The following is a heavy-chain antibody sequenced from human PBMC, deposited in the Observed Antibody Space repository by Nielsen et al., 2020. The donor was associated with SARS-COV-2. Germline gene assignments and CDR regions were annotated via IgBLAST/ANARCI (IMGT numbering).Heavy chain of an antibody. J-gene: IGHJ4*02. Sequence: GESLKISCAASGFTFSSYGMNWVRQAPGKGLEWVSSISSSSSYIYYADSVKGRFTISRDNAKNSLYLQMNSLRAEDTAVYYCARGTGDRPDYWGQGTLVTVSS. CDR3: ARGTGDRPDY. D-gene: IGHD7-27*01. CDR2: ISSSSSYI. V-gene: IGHV3-21*04. CDR1: GFTFSSYG.